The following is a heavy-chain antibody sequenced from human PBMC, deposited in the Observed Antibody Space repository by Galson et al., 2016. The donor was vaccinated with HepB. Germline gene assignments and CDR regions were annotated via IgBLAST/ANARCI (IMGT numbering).Heavy chain of an antibody. CDR1: GFTFSSYW. V-gene: IGHV3-7*04. J-gene: IGHJ3*01. CDR3: ARDLSPSYADNWYDALDL. D-gene: IGHD2-2*01. CDR2: MNQDGSER. Sequence: SLRLSCAASGFTFSSYWMNWVRQAPGKGLEWVANMNQDGSERYYVDSVKGRFTVSRDNANNALYLQISSLRVEDTAVYYCARDLSPSYADNWYDALDLWGQGTLVTVSS.